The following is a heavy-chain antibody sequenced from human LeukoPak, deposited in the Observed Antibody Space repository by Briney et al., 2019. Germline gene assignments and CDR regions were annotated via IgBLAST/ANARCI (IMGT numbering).Heavy chain of an antibody. CDR1: GGSFSGYY. V-gene: IGHV4-34*01. CDR2: INHSGST. CDR3: ARRFIPGTIDY. Sequence: SETLSLTCAVYGGSFSGYYWSWIRQPPGKGLEWIGEINHSGSTNYNPSLKSRVTISVDTSKNQFSLKLSSVTAADTAVYYCARRFIPGTIDYWGQGTLVTVSS. D-gene: IGHD4-17*01. J-gene: IGHJ4*02.